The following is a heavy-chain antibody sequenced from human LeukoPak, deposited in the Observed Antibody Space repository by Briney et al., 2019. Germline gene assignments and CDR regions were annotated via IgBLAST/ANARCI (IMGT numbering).Heavy chain of an antibody. D-gene: IGHD3-10*01. CDR1: GYTFTTYW. Sequence: GESLKISCQATGYTFTTYWIGWVRQMPGKGLECMGIIYPDDSDTTYSPSFQGQVTISADKSFSTAYLQWSSLKASDTAIYYCARLGGDTYYFGSASYPNWYFDLWGRGTLVTVSS. CDR3: ARLGGDTYYFGSASYPNWYFDL. J-gene: IGHJ2*01. CDR2: IYPDDSDT. V-gene: IGHV5-51*01.